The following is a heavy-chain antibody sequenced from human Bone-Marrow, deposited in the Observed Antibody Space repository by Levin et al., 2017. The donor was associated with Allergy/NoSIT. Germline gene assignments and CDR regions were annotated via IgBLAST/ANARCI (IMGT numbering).Heavy chain of an antibody. D-gene: IGHD2-21*02. V-gene: IGHV4-4*02. CDR1: GGSISGTNW. CDR2: IYQSGNT. CDR3: ATCSDDCIDVFGI. Sequence: PSETLSLTCAVSGGSISGTNWWSWVRQPPGKGLEWIGEIYQSGNTSYNPSLKSRVTISTDKSKNHFSLTLTSMTAADTAVYYCATCSDDCIDVFGIWGQGTMVTVSS. J-gene: IGHJ3*02.